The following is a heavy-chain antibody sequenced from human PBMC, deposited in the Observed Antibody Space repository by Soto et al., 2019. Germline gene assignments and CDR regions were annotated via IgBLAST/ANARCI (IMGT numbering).Heavy chain of an antibody. CDR2: ISGSGGST. V-gene: IGHV3-23*01. Sequence: GSLRLSCAASGFTFSSYAMSCVRQAPGKGLEWVSAISGSGGSTYYADSVKGRFTISRDNSKNTLYLQMNSLRAEDTAVYYCAKTKKGYYGSVDKYYFDYWGQGTLVTVSS. CDR1: GFTFSSYA. CDR3: AKTKKGYYGSVDKYYFDY. D-gene: IGHD3-10*01. J-gene: IGHJ4*02.